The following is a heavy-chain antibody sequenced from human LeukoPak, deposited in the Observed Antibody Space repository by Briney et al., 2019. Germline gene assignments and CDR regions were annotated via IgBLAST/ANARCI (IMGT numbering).Heavy chain of an antibody. V-gene: IGHV3-30*04. CDR2: ISYTGGNE. J-gene: IGHJ3*01. D-gene: IGHD3-10*01. CDR3: ARGGGDLGAFDV. CDR1: GLYFDSHA. Sequence: GGSLRLSCAASGLYFDSHAMHWVRQAPGKGLEWVAFISYTGGNEYYADPVKGRFTISRDNSKNTLYLQMNSLRSEDTAVYFCARGGGDLGAFDVWGQGTVVTVSS.